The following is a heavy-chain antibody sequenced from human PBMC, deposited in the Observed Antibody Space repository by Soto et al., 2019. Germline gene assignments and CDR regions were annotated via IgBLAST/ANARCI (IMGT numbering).Heavy chain of an antibody. CDR1: GGSISSYY. J-gene: IGHJ4*02. CDR3: ARGDYGDYVIDYFDY. CDR2: IYYSGST. D-gene: IGHD4-17*01. Sequence: SETLALTCTVSGGSISSYYWSWIRQPPGKGLEWIGYIYYSGSTNYNPSLKSRVTISVDTSKNQFSLKLSSVTAADTAVYYCARGDYGDYVIDYFDYWGQGTLVTV. V-gene: IGHV4-59*01.